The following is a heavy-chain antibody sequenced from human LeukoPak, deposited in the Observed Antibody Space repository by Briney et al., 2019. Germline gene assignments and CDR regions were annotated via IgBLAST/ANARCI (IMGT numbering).Heavy chain of an antibody. CDR3: ARATMVAGYYYFDY. V-gene: IGHV4-59*01. J-gene: IGHJ4*02. CDR2: MYYSGST. Sequence: SETLSLTCTASGGSISNYYWSWIRQPPGKGLEWIGYMYYSGSTNYNPSLKSRVSISVDTSKNQFSLKLSSVTAADTAVYYCARATMVAGYYYFDYWGQGTLVTVSS. CDR1: GGSISNYY. D-gene: IGHD1-26*01.